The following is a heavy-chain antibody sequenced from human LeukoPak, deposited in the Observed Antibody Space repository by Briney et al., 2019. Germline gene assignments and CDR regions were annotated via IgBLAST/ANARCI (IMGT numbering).Heavy chain of an antibody. V-gene: IGHV3-23*01. CDR3: AKNAAGIVLMIYAPLDS. J-gene: IGHJ4*02. CDR1: GFTFGMYA. CDR2: LSGSGGSA. D-gene: IGHD2-8*01. Sequence: GGSLRLSCAASGFTFGMYAMSWVRQAPGKGLEWVSTLSGSGGSAYYADSVKGRFTISGDESKNTLSLQMNSLRPEDTAVYYCAKNAAGIVLMIYAPLDSWGQGTLVTVSS.